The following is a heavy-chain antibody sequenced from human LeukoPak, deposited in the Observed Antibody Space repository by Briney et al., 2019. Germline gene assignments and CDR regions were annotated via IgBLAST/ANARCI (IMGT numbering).Heavy chain of an antibody. J-gene: IGHJ4*02. CDR3: AWTRDGYLRY. D-gene: IGHD5-24*01. V-gene: IGHV4-34*01. Sequence: SETLSLTCAVYGGASSGYYGTWMRQAAGNGLEWMGEIDHQGSTNYNPSLKSRVTISVDTSKSQFSLRLSSVTAADTAVYYCAWTRDGYLRYWGQGTLVSVFS. CDR1: GGASSGYY. CDR2: IDHQGST.